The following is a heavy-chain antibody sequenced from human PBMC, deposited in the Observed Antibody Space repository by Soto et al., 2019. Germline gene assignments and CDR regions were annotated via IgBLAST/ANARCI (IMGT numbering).Heavy chain of an antibody. CDR3: ARDYNFMSLGDYYGMDV. D-gene: IGHD1-1*01. CDR2: INPNSGGT. CDR1: GYTFTGYY. V-gene: IGHV1-2*04. J-gene: IGHJ6*02. Sequence: ASVKVSCKASGYTFTGYYMHWVRQAPGQGLEWMGWINPNSGGTNYAQKFQGWVTMTRDTSISTAYMELSRLRSDDTAVYYCARDYNFMSLGDYYGMDVWGQGTTVT.